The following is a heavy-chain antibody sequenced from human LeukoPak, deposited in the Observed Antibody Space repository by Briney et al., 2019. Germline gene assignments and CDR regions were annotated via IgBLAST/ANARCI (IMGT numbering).Heavy chain of an antibody. J-gene: IGHJ4*02. CDR1: GFTVTNDY. D-gene: IGHD3-22*01. CDR3: AKKGYYDGSGYYMYYFDH. CDR2: IYSGGTA. Sequence: GGSLRLSCAASGFTVTNDYVSWVRQAPGKGLEWVSVIYSGGTAYYADSVKGRFTISRDNSKNTLYLQINSLRAEDTAVYYCAKKGYYDGSGYYMYYFDHWGQGTLVTVSS. V-gene: IGHV3-53*01.